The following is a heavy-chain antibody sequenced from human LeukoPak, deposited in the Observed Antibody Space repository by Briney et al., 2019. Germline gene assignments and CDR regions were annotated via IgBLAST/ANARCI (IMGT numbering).Heavy chain of an antibody. CDR3: ALYFSRYSSSWSNY. D-gene: IGHD6-13*01. CDR1: GGSISSYY. J-gene: IGHJ4*02. V-gene: IGHV4-59*12. Sequence: PSETLSLTCTVSGGSISSYYWSWIRQPPGKGLEWIGYIYYSGSTNYNPSLKSRVTISVDTSKNQFSLKLSSVTAADTAVYYCALYFSRYSSSWSNYLGQGTLVTVSS. CDR2: IYYSGST.